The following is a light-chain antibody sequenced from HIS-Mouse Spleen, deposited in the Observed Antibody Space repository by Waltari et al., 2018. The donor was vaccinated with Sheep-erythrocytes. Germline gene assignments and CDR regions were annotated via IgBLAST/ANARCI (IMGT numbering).Light chain of an antibody. CDR1: SSDVGGYNY. CDR3: CSYAGSSTPWV. CDR2: EVS. J-gene: IGLJ3*02. Sequence: QSALTQPPSASVSPGQSVTIPCTGTSSDVGGYNYASLYQQHPGKAPNLMIYEVSNRPSGVSNRFSGSKSGNTASLTISGLQAEDEADYYCCSYAGSSTPWVFGGGTKLTVL. V-gene: IGLV2-14*01.